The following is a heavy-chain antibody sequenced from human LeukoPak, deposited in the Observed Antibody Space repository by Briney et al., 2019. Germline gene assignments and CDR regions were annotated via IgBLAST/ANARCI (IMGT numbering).Heavy chain of an antibody. CDR1: GFTFSSYA. V-gene: IGHV3-30*04. J-gene: IGHJ4*02. Sequence: PGGSLRLSCAASGFTFSSYAMHWVRQAPGKGLEWVAVISYDGSNKYYADSVKGRFTTSRDNSKNTLYLQMNSLRAEDTAVYYCARDGGGASFGFDYWGQGTLVTVSS. CDR2: ISYDGSNK. D-gene: IGHD3-16*01. CDR3: ARDGGGASFGFDY.